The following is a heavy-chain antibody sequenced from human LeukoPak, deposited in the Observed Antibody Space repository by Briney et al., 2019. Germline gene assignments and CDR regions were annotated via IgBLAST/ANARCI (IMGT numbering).Heavy chain of an antibody. CDR1: GGTKYYA. D-gene: IGHD5-18*01. CDR2: IIPILDVA. Sequence: AASVKVSCKVSGGTKYYAISWVRQAPGQGLEWMGGIIPILDVANSGQKFQGRVTMTRSTSISTAYMELSSLRSEDTAVYYCARGPAGGADTNFDYWGQGTLVTVSS. V-gene: IGHV1-69*10. CDR3: ARGPAGGADTNFDY. J-gene: IGHJ4*02.